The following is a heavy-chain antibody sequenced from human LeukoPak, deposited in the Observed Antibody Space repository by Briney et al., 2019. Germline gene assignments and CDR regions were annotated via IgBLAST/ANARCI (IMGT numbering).Heavy chain of an antibody. CDR3: ARDSTVTPYYYYGMDV. D-gene: IGHD4-17*01. J-gene: IGHJ6*02. CDR2: IYCSGST. Sequence: SETLSLTCTVSGGSISSGGYYWSWIRQHPGKGLEWIGYIYCSGSTYYNPSLKSRVTISVDTSKNQFSLKLSSVTAADTAVYYCARDSTVTPYYYYGMDVWGQGTTVTVSS. CDR1: GGSISSGGYY. V-gene: IGHV4-31*03.